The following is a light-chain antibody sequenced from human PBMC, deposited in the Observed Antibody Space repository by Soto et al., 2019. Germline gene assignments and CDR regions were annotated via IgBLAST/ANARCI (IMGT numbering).Light chain of an antibody. CDR3: QQTYTTPET. CDR2: AAS. CDR1: QSISSW. J-gene: IGKJ1*01. V-gene: IGKV1-39*01. Sequence: DIQMTQSPSTLSASGGERVTITCRASQSISSWLAWYQQKPGKAPKLLIYAASSLQSGVPSRFSGSGSGTDFTLTISSLQPEDFATYSCQQTYTTPETFGQGTKVDIK.